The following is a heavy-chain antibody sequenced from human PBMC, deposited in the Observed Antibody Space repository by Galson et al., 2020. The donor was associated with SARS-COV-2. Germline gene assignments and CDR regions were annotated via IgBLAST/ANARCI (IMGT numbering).Heavy chain of an antibody. D-gene: IGHD3-22*01. V-gene: IGHV1-2*02. CDR2: INPNSGGT. CDR1: GYTFTGYY. J-gene: IGHJ4*02. CDR3: ARPPDLYYDSSGYMGY. Sequence: ASVKVSCKASGYTFTGYYMHWVRQAPGQGLEWMGWINPNSGGTNYAQKFQGRVTMTRDTSISTAYMELSRLRSDDTAVYYCARPPDLYYDSSGYMGYWGQGTLVTVSS.